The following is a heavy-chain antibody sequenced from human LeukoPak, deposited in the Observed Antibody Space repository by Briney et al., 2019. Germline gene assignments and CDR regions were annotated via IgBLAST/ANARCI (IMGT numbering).Heavy chain of an antibody. CDR3: AIWDIVATIGGGFDP. Sequence: ASVKVSCKASGYTFTGYYMHWVRQAPGQGLEGMGWINPNSGGTNYAQKFQGRVTMTRDTSISTAYMELSRLRSDDTAVYYCAIWDIVATIGGGFDPWGQGTLVTVSS. D-gene: IGHD5-12*01. V-gene: IGHV1-2*02. J-gene: IGHJ5*02. CDR1: GYTFTGYY. CDR2: INPNSGGT.